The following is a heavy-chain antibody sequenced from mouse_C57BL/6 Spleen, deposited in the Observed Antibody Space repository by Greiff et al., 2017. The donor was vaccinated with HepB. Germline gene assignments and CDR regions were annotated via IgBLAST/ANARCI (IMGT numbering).Heavy chain of an antibody. CDR3: TKGYGSSYWYFDV. Sequence: EVQLQQSGAELVRPGASVKLSCTASGFNIKDDYMHWVKQRPEQGLEWIGWIDPENGDTEYASKFQGKATITADTSSNTAYLQLSSLTSEDTAVYYCTKGYGSSYWYFDVWGTGTTVTVSS. CDR2: IDPENGDT. CDR1: GFNIKDDY. V-gene: IGHV14-4*01. J-gene: IGHJ1*03. D-gene: IGHD1-1*01.